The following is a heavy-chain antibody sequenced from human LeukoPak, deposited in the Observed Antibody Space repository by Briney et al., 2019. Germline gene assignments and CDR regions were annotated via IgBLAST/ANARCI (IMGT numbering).Heavy chain of an antibody. V-gene: IGHV3-21*01. CDR1: GFTFSSYS. D-gene: IGHD3-10*01. Sequence: PGGCLRLSCAASGFTFSSYSMNWVRQAPRKGLEWVSSISSSSSYIYYADSVKGRFTISRDNAKNSLYLQMNSLRAEDTAGYYCAGKLWFGELVYYYYGMDVWGQGATVTVSS. CDR2: ISSSSSYI. J-gene: IGHJ6*01. CDR3: AGKLWFGELVYYYYGMDV.